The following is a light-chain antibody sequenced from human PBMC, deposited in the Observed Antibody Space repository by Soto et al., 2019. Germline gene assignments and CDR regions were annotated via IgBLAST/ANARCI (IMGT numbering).Light chain of an antibody. CDR3: QQRSTWPST. V-gene: IGKV3-11*01. CDR1: QTIGTE. J-gene: IGKJ4*01. CDR2: DAS. Sequence: EIVLTQSPATLSLSPGERATLSCRASQTIGTELGWYQQKPGQAPRLLIYDASGRATCIPARFSGSGSGTDFTLTISSLEPEDFAVYYCQQRSTWPSTFGGGTNVEIK.